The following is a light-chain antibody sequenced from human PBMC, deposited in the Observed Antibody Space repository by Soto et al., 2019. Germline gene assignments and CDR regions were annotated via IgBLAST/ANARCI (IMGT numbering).Light chain of an antibody. CDR3: QRYGSSPLYA. CDR2: GTS. Sequence: EIVLTQSPGTLSLSPGERATFSCRTSQTINTEFLAWYQQRPGLAPRLLIHGTSNRATGIPDRFSGSGSGTHLTINIRALEPDDCAVYYCQRYGSSPLYAFGQGTKLEI. V-gene: IGKV3-20*01. CDR1: QTINTEF. J-gene: IGKJ2*01.